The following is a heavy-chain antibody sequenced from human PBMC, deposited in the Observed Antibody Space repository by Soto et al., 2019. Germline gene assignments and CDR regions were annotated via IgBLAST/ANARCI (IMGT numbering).Heavy chain of an antibody. J-gene: IGHJ6*02. Sequence: ASVKVSCKASGYTFTSYGINWVRQATGQGLEWMGWMNPNSGNTGYAQKFQGRVTMTRNTSISTAYMELSSLRSDDTAVYYCAGSKLFPWPFYYYYYYGMDVWGQGTTVTVSS. D-gene: IGHD3-10*01. CDR2: MNPNSGNT. CDR1: GYTFTSYG. V-gene: IGHV1-8*02. CDR3: AGSKLFPWPFYYYYYYGMDV.